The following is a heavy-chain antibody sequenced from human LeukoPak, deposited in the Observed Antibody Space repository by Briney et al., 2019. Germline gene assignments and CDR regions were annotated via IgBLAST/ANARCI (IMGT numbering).Heavy chain of an antibody. V-gene: IGHV3-23*01. CDR3: ARDKRTDSSGYYSDAFDI. CDR2: ISGSGGST. Sequence: GGSLRLSCAASGFTFSSYAMSWVRQAPGKGLEWVSAISGSGGSTYYADSVKGRFTISRDNSKNKLYLQMNSLRAEDTAVYYCARDKRTDSSGYYSDAFDIWGQGTMVTVSS. CDR1: GFTFSSYA. D-gene: IGHD3-22*01. J-gene: IGHJ3*02.